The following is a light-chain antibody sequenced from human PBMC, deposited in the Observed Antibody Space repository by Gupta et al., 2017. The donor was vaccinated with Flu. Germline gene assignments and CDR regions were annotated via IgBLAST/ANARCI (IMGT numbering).Light chain of an antibody. V-gene: IGKV1-5*03. CDR1: ESFSNW. Sequence: GDRVTVTCRANESFSNWLAWYQQKPGKAPRPLIYSASRLESGVPSRFSGSGSGTEFTLTISSLQPDDFATYYCQQYCTSPWTFGQGTRVEIK. CDR2: SAS. CDR3: QQYCTSPWT. J-gene: IGKJ1*01.